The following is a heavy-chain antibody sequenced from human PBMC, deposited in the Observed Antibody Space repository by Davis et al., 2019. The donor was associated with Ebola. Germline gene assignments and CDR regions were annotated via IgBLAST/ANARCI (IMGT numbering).Heavy chain of an antibody. CDR2: ISWNSGSI. J-gene: IGHJ4*02. V-gene: IGHV3-9*01. CDR3: ARGVRGW. D-gene: IGHD3-10*01. CDR1: GFTFDHYA. Sequence: SLKISCAASGFTFDHYAMHWVRQAPGTGLDWVSGISWNSGSIGYADSVKGRFTISRDNAKNSLYLQMNSLRAEDTAVYYCARGVRGWWGQGTLVTVSS.